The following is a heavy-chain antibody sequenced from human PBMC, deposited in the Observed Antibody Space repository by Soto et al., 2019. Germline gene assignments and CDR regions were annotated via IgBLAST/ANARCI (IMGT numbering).Heavy chain of an antibody. Sequence: PSETLSLTCAVYGGSFSGYYWSWIRQPPGKGLEWIGEINHSGSTNYNPSLKSRVTISVDTSKNQFSLKLSSVTAADTAVYYCQAAAAGTLFDYWGQGTLVTVSS. CDR1: GGSFSGYY. J-gene: IGHJ4*02. D-gene: IGHD6-13*01. CDR2: INHSGST. CDR3: QAAAAGTLFDY. V-gene: IGHV4-34*01.